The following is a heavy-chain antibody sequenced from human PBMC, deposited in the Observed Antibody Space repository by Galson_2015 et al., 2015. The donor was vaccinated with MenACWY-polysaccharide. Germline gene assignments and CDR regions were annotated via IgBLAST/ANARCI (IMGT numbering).Heavy chain of an antibody. J-gene: IGHJ4*02. V-gene: IGHV3-9*01. CDR2: ISWNSGRM. CDR1: GFTFDDYA. CDR3: AKDSSVASVGSDF. D-gene: IGHD6-13*01. Sequence: SLRLSCAASGFTFDDYAMHWVRQAPGKGLEWVSGISWNSGRMTYEGSVKGRFIISRDNAKNSMYLQMKSLRPEDTALSYCAKDSSVASVGSDFRGQGTLVTVSS.